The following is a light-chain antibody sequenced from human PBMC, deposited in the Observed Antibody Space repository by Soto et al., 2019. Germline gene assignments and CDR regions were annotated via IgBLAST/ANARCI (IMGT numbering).Light chain of an antibody. CDR1: SNDVGSYSY. J-gene: IGLJ1*01. CDR3: ISYTSTSVPYV. Sequence: QSALTQPASVSGSPGQSITISCTGTSNDVGSYSYVSWYQQHPAKAPKLIIYDVSDRPSGISSRFFGSKSGNTASLTISGLQADDEADYYCISYTSTSVPYVFGTGTKLTVL. V-gene: IGLV2-14*03. CDR2: DVS.